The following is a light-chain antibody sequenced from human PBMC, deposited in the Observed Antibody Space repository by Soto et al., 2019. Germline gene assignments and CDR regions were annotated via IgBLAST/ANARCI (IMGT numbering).Light chain of an antibody. CDR1: QDIRTS. Sequence: DIRMTQSPSSLSASVGARVSITCQASQDIRTSLSWFQQKPGRAPKLLIYGASNLETGVPSSFRGSGSGTDFTFTISSLQPEDIATYYCQHYDNLPPFTFGPGTKVDIK. J-gene: IGKJ3*01. CDR2: GAS. CDR3: QHYDNLPPFT. V-gene: IGKV1-33*01.